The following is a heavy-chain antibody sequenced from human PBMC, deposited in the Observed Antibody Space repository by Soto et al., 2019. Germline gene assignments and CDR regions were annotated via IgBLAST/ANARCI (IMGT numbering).Heavy chain of an antibody. Sequence: DVQLVESGGVVVQPGGSLRLSCAASGFTFDDYTMHWVRQAPGKGLEWVSLISWDGGSTYYADSVKGRFTISRDNSKNSLYLQMNSLRTEDTALYYCAKEGTVTPREGYYGMDVWGQGTTVTVSS. J-gene: IGHJ6*02. CDR1: GFTFDDYT. CDR3: AKEGTVTPREGYYGMDV. CDR2: ISWDGGST. D-gene: IGHD4-4*01. V-gene: IGHV3-43*01.